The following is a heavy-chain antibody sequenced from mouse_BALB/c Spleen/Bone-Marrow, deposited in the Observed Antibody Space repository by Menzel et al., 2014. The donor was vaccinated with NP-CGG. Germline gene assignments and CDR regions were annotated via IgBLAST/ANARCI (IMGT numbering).Heavy chain of an antibody. Sequence: VQLQQSGPELVKPGASVKISCKASGYSFTGYFMNWVKQNHGKSLEWIGRINPYNGDTFYNQKFKGKATLTVDKSSSTAHMELLSLTSEDSAVYYCGGQDGYYGGFAYWGQGTLVTVSA. CDR2: INPYNGDT. D-gene: IGHD2-3*01. CDR3: GGQDGYYGGFAY. J-gene: IGHJ3*01. V-gene: IGHV1-37*01. CDR1: GYSFTGYF.